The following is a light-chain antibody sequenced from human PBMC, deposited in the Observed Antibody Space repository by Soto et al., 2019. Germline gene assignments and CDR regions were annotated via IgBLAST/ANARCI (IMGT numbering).Light chain of an antibody. J-gene: IGLJ2*01. CDR2: YDD. CDR3: AAWDDSLNGVV. CDR1: SSNIGNND. V-gene: IGLV1-36*01. Sequence: QSVLTQPPSVSEAPRQRVTISCSGSSSNIGNNDVNWYQQLPGKAPKLLMYYDDLLPSGVSDRFSGSKSGTSASLAISGLQSEDEADYYCAAWDDSLNGVVFGGGTKLTVL.